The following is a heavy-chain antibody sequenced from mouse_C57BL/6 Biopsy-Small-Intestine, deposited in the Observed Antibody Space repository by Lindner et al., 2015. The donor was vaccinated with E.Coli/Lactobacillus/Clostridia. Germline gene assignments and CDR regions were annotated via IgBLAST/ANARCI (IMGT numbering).Heavy chain of an antibody. J-gene: IGHJ1*03. CDR3: ARYSRYGSSPLYWYFDV. CDR1: GYSITSDY. CDR2: ISYSGST. V-gene: IGHV3-8*01. Sequence: VQLQESGPGLAKPSQTLSLTCSVAGYSITSDYWNWIRKFPGNKLEYMGYISYSGSTYYNPSPKSRISITRDTSKNQYYLQLNSVTTEDTATYYCARYSRYGSSPLYWYFDVWGTGTTVTVSS. D-gene: IGHD1-1*01.